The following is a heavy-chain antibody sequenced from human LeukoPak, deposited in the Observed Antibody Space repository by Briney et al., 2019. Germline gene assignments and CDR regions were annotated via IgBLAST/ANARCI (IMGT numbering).Heavy chain of an antibody. Sequence: ASVKVSCKASGYTFTSYYMHWVRQAPGQGLEWMGWINPNSGGTNYAQKFQGRVTMTRDTSISTAYMELSRLRSDDTAVYYCARLDLGDFYVQEPTPHGVDPWGQGTLVTVSS. CDR2: INPNSGGT. J-gene: IGHJ5*02. D-gene: IGHD2-21*02. CDR1: GYTFTSYY. CDR3: ARLDLGDFYVQEPTPHGVDP. V-gene: IGHV1-2*02.